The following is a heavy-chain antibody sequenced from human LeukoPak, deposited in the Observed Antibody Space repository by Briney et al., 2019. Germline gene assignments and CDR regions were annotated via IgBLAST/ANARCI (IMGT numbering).Heavy chain of an antibody. CDR2: VFYDGRT. J-gene: IGHJ5*01. D-gene: IGHD3-10*01. Sequence: SETLSLTCTVSGYSISSGYFWGWFRQPPGKGLEWIASVFYDGRTNYNPSLKSRVAISVDMSKNQFSLNFKSVTAADTAIYYCAKHYMGSSYNRGLDSWGQGTLVTVSS. CDR3: AKHYMGSSYNRGLDS. CDR1: GYSISSGYF. V-gene: IGHV4-38-2*02.